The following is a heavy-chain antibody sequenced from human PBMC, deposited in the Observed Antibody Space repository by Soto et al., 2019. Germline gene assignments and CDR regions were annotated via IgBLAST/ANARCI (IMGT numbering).Heavy chain of an antibody. V-gene: IGHV1-2*02. CDR1: GYTFTGYY. D-gene: IGHD3-9*01. Sequence: ASVKVSCKASGYTFTGYYMHWVRQAPGQGLEWMGWINPNSGGTNYAQKFQGRVTMTRDTSISTAYMELSRLRSDDTAVYYCARTVRYYDILTGYYRPLDYWGQGTLVTVSS. CDR2: INPNSGGT. J-gene: IGHJ4*02. CDR3: ARTVRYYDILTGYYRPLDY.